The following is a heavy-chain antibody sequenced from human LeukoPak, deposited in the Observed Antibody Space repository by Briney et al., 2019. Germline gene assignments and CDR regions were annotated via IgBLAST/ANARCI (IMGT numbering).Heavy chain of an antibody. V-gene: IGHV4-59*01. CDR1: GGSISSYY. CDR2: IYYSGST. Sequence: SETLSLTCTVSGGSISSYYWSWIRQPPGKGLEWIGYIYYSGSTNYNPSLKSRVTISVDTSKNQFSLKLSSVTAADTAVYYCAGMHYYYGSGSYGDYWGQGTLVTVSS. D-gene: IGHD3-10*01. J-gene: IGHJ4*02. CDR3: AGMHYYYGSGSYGDY.